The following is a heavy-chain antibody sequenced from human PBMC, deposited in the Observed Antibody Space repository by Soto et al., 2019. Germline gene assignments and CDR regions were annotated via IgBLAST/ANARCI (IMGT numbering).Heavy chain of an antibody. D-gene: IGHD3-22*01. CDR3: ARSHSNGYYLFDY. CDR1: GGSISGSSSY. CDR2: IYYSVTT. Sequence: QLQLQESGPGLVKPSETLSLTCTVSGGSISGSSSYWGWIRQPPGKGLKWIGSIYYSVTTYYNPSLKSRVTISVDTSKNQFSLKLSSVTAADTAVYYCARSHSNGYYLFDYWGQGTLVTVSS. V-gene: IGHV4-39*01. J-gene: IGHJ4*02.